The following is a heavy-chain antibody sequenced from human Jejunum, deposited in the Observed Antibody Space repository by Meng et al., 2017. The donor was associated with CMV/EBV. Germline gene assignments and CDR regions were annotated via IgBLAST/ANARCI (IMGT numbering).Heavy chain of an antibody. D-gene: IGHD2-15*01. CDR2: ISGGAHAL. CDR3: ARAGVVVNVTPHYYGMDV. V-gene: IGHV3-11*01. J-gene: IGHJ6*02. Sequence: FSKFYMAWIPKAPGQGLEWVSYISGGAHALYYVDSVKGRFTISRDNARNTLSLQMDSLRAEDTAVYYCARAGVVVNVTPHYYGMDVWGQGTAVTVSS. CDR1: FSKFY.